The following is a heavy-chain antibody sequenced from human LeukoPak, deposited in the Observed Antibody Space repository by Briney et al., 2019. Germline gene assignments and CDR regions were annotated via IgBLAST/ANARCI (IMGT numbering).Heavy chain of an antibody. J-gene: IGHJ4*02. CDR1: GFTFSSYN. V-gene: IGHV3-48*04. CDR2: ISSSSSTI. Sequence: GGSLRLSCAASGFTFSSYNMNWVRQAPGKGLEWVSYISSSSSTIYYADSVKGRFTISRDNAKNSLYLQMNSLGAEDTAVYYCARDKFTIFGVLIYYFDQWGQGTLVTVSS. D-gene: IGHD3-3*01. CDR3: ARDKFTIFGVLIYYFDQ.